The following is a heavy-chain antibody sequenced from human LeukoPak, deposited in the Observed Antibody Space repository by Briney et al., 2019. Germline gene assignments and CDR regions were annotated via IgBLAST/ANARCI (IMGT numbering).Heavy chain of an antibody. D-gene: IGHD6-6*01. J-gene: IGHJ4*02. V-gene: IGHV3-66*01. CDR3: ARDSSSYCFDC. CDR2: IYTGGTT. CDR1: GFTVTSNH. Sequence: PGGSLRLSCAASGFTVTSNHMNWVRQAPGKGLEWVSIIYTGGTTRYADSLKDRFTISRDDSINTLYLQMNSLRAEDTAVYYCARDSSSYCFDCWGQGTLVTVSS.